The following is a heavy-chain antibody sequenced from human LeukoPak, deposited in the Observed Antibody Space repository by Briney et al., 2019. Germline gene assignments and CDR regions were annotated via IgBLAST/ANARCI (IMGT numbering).Heavy chain of an antibody. CDR2: FDPEAGEA. CDR3: ATDISHDDGEYARGWFDS. V-gene: IGHV1-24*01. J-gene: IGHJ5*01. Sequence: ASVKVSCKVSGYTRTELAVHWVRQAPGKGLEWMGGFDPEAGEAIYAQKFQGRVTMTEAISTHTAYMELSSLRSEDTALYYCATDISHDDGEYARGWFDSWGQGALVTVSS. D-gene: IGHD4-17*01. CDR1: GYTRTELA.